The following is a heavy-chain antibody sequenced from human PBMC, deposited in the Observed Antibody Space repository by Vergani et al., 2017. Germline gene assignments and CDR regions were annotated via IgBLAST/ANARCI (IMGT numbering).Heavy chain of an antibody. J-gene: IGHJ4*02. CDR3: ARYSNYYGSGSYGEWSYYFDY. CDR2: IYPVDSDT. V-gene: IGHV5-51*03. CDR1: GYSFTSYW. D-gene: IGHD3-10*01. Sequence: EVQLVQSGAEVKKPGESLKISCKGSGYSFTSYWIGWVRQMPGKGLEWMGIIYPVDSDTRYSPSFQGHVTISSDKSISTAYLQWSSLKASDTAMYYCARYSNYYGSGSYGEWSYYFDYWGQGTLVTVSS.